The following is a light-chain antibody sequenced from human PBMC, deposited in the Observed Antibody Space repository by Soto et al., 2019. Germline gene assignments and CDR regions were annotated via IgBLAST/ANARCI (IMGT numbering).Light chain of an antibody. CDR1: QSVSNNY. J-gene: IGKJ1*01. CDR2: GAS. CDR3: QQYGSSGT. Sequence: EIVMKQSPGTLSLSTGERATLSCRASQSVSNNYLAWYQQKPGQAPRLLIYGASNRATGIPDRFSGSGSGTDFTLTSSRLEPEDCAVYYCQQYGSSGTFGQGTKVEI. V-gene: IGKV3-20*01.